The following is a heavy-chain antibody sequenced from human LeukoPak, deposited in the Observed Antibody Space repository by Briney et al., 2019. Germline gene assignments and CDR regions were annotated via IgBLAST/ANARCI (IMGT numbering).Heavy chain of an antibody. CDR2: ISSSSSTI. D-gene: IGHD2-2*01. J-gene: IGHJ4*02. CDR1: GFTFSIYS. Sequence: PGGSLRLPCAASGFTFSIYSVNWVRQAPGKGLEWVSNISSSSSTIYYADSLKGLFTISRDNAKNSLYLQMNSLGDEDTAVYYCAKDSTSWGYWGQGTRVTVSS. V-gene: IGHV3-48*02. CDR3: AKDSTSWGY.